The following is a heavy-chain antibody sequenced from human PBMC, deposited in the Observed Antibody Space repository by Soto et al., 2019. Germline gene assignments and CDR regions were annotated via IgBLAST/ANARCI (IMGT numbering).Heavy chain of an antibody. D-gene: IGHD2-2*01. V-gene: IGHV3-9*01. Sequence: GGSLRLSCAASGFTFDDYAMHWVRQAPGKGLEWVSGITWNSGSIGYADSVEGRFTISRDNAKNSLYLQMNILRTEDTALYYCARGYCTSISCHDDWFDPWGQGTLVTVSS. CDR2: ITWNSGSI. CDR1: GFTFDDYA. J-gene: IGHJ5*02. CDR3: ARGYCTSISCHDDWFDP.